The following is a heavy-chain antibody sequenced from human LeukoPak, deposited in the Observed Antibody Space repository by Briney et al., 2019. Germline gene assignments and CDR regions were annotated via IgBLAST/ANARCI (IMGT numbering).Heavy chain of an antibody. CDR3: ARVLFTMSD. J-gene: IGHJ4*02. D-gene: IGHD3-22*01. CDR1: GFTFSSYE. CDR2: ISSSGSTI. Sequence: GGSQRPSCAASGFTFSSYEMNWVRQAPGKGLEWVSYISSSGSTIYYADSVKGRFTISRDNAKNSLYLQMNSLRAEDTAVYYCARVLFTMSDWGQGTLVTVSS. V-gene: IGHV3-48*03.